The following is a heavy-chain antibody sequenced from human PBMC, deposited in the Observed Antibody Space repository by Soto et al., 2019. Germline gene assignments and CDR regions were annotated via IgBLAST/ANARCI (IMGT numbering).Heavy chain of an antibody. J-gene: IGHJ6*02. CDR2: IWYDGSNK. CDR1: GFTFIIYG. D-gene: IGHD3-10*01. CDR3: ARDDGITMVRGVSSPSYGMDV. V-gene: IGHV3-33*01. Sequence: GGFVRLSCAASGFTFIIYGMHWFRQAPGKGLEWVAVIWYDGSNKYYADSVKGRFTISRDNSKNTLYLQMNSLRAEDTAVYYCARDDGITMVRGVSSPSYGMDVWGQGTTVTVSS.